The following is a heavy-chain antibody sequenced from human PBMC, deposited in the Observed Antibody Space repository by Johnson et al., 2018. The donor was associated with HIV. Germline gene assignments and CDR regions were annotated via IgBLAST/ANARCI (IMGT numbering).Heavy chain of an antibody. J-gene: IGHJ3*02. D-gene: IGHD7-27*01. Sequence: QVQLVESGGGVVQPGRSLRLSCAASGFTFSSYGMHWVRQAPGKGLEWVAVISYDGSNKYYAASVKGRFTISRDNSKNTLYLQMNSLRAEDTAVYYCARDLTNWGVGDAFDIWGQGTMVTVSS. CDR1: GFTFSSYG. CDR2: ISYDGSNK. CDR3: ARDLTNWGVGDAFDI. V-gene: IGHV3-30*03.